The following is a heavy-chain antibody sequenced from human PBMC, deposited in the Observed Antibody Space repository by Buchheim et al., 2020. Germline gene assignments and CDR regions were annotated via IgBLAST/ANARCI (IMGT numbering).Heavy chain of an antibody. D-gene: IGHD4-17*01. CDR1: GFTFSSYG. CDR3: ANYGDGGYYGMDV. Sequence: QVQLVESGGGVVQPGRSLRLSCAASGFTFSSYGMHWVRQAPGKGLEWVAVISYDGSNKYYADSVKGRFTISRDNSKNTLYLQMNSLRAEDTAVYYCANYGDGGYYGMDVWGQGTT. CDR2: ISYDGSNK. J-gene: IGHJ6*02. V-gene: IGHV3-30*18.